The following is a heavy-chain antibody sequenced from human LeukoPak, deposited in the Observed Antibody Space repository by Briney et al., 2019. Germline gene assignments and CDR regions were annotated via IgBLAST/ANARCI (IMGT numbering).Heavy chain of an antibody. CDR3: TRALLPPGKSTYNPYFFAS. Sequence: GRSLRLSCSASGFTFANYVMSWFRQAPGKGLEWVGFIRSNAYGGTTEYAASVNGRFTISRDDSKSTAYLQMNSLETEDTAVYYCTRALLPPGKSTYNPYFFASWGQETLVPVSS. CDR1: GFTFANYV. V-gene: IGHV3-49*03. CDR2: IRSNAYGGTT. J-gene: IGHJ4*02. D-gene: IGHD1-1*01.